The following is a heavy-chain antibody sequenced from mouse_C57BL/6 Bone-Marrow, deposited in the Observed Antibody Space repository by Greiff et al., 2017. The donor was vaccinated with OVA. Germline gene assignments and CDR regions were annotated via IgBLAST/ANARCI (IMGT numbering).Heavy chain of an antibody. CDR1: GYAFSSSW. CDR2: IYPGDGDT. J-gene: IGHJ2*01. D-gene: IGHD2-4*01. CDR3: ARSGLYDYDEYYFDY. Sequence: QVQLQQSGPELVKPGASVKISCKASGYAFSSSWINWVKQRPGKGLEWIGRIYPGDGDTNYNGKFKGKATLTADKSSSTAYMQLSSLTSEDSAVYFCARSGLYDYDEYYFDYWGQGTTLTVSS. V-gene: IGHV1-82*01.